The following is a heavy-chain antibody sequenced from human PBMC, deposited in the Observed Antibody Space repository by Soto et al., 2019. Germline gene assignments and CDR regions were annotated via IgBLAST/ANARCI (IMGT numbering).Heavy chain of an antibody. CDR3: ARSSSGYASGCFD. D-gene: IGHD6-19*01. CDR2: IYPGDSDT. V-gene: IGHV5-51*01. J-gene: IGHJ4*02. CDR1: GYSFPTYW. Sequence: RGESLKISCKGSGYSFPTYWITWVRQMPGKGLEWMGIIYPGDSDTRYSPSFQGQVTISADKSINTAYLQWNSLKASDTAMYYCARSSSGYASGCFDWGQGTLVTVSS.